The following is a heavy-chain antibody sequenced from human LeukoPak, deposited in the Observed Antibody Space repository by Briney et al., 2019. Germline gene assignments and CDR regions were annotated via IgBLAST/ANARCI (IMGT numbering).Heavy chain of an antibody. CDR2: IKSKTDGGTT. J-gene: IGHJ4*02. D-gene: IGHD3-9*01. Sequence: PGGSLRLSCAASGFTFSNAWMSWVRQAPGKGLEWVGRIKSKTDGGTTDYAAPVKGRFTISRDDSKNTLYLQMNSLKTEDTAVYYCTTKSAELRYFDWLEFDYWGQGTLVTVSS. CDR1: GFTFSNAW. V-gene: IGHV3-15*01. CDR3: TTKSAELRYFDWLEFDY.